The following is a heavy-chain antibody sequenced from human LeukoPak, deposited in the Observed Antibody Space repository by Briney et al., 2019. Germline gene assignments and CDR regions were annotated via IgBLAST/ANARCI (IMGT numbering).Heavy chain of an antibody. CDR2: INPNSGGT. J-gene: IGHJ6*03. CDR1: GYTFTGYY. Sequence: ASVKVSCKASGYTFTGYYMHWVRQAPGQGLEWMGWINPNSGGTNYAQKFQGRVTMTRDTSISTAYMELSRLRSDDTAVYYCARVSTAMRYMDVWGKGTTVTVSS. D-gene: IGHD5-18*01. CDR3: ARVSTAMRYMDV. V-gene: IGHV1-2*02.